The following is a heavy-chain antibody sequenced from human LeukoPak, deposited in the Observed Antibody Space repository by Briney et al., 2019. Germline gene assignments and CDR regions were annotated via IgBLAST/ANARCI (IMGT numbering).Heavy chain of an antibody. CDR3: ATTRYYYDSSGYYGEYYFDY. CDR1: GFTYSFYW. Sequence: GGSLRLSCAASGFTYSFYWMSWVRQAPGKGLEWVANIKQDGSEKYYVDSVKGRFTISRDNAKNSLYLQMNSLRAEDTAVYYCATTRYYYDSSGYYGEYYFDYWGQGTLVTVSS. V-gene: IGHV3-7*03. J-gene: IGHJ4*02. CDR2: IKQDGSEK. D-gene: IGHD3-22*01.